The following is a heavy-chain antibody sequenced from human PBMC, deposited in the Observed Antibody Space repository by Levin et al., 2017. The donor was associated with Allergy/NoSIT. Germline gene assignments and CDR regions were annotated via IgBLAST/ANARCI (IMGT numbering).Heavy chain of an antibody. D-gene: IGHD2-2*01. CDR1: GFTFSDYY. CDR3: ARDRVPAAAYDY. V-gene: IGHV3-11*05. J-gene: IGHJ4*02. CDR2: ISSSSSYT. Sequence: LSLTCAASGFTFSDYYMSWIRQAPGKGLEWVSYISSSSSYTNYADSVKGRFTISRDNAKNSLYLQMNSLRAEDTAVYYCARDRVPAAAYDYWGQGTLVTVSS.